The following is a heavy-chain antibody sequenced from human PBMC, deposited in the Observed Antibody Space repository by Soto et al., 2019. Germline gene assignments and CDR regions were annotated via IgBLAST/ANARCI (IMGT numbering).Heavy chain of an antibody. CDR2: IIPIFGTA. D-gene: IGHD3-22*01. CDR1: GGTFSSYA. Sequence: SVKVSCKASGGTFSSYAISWVRQAPGQGLEWMGGIIPIFGTANYAQKFQGRVTITADESTSTAYMELSSLRSEDTAVYYCATASGYYSPFGYWGQGTLVTVSS. V-gene: IGHV1-69*13. J-gene: IGHJ4*02. CDR3: ATASGYYSPFGY.